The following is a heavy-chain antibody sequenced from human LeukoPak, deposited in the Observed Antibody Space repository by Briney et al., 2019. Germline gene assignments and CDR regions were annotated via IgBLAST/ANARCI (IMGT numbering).Heavy chain of an antibody. J-gene: IGHJ4*02. CDR1: GGSINSSSYY. CDR2: IFYSGNT. D-gene: IGHD5-24*01. Sequence: PSESLSLTCTVSGGSINSSSYYWGWIRQPPGKGLEWIGSIFYSGNTYDNPSLKSRVTISVDTSKNQFSLKLNSVTAADTAVYYCARHRSKWLQSSFDYWGQGTLVTVSS. CDR3: ARHRSKWLQSSFDY. V-gene: IGHV4-39*01.